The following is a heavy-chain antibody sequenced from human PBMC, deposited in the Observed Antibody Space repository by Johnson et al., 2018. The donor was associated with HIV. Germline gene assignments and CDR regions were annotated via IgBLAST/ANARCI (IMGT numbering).Heavy chain of an antibody. CDR1: GFTFNDYG. Sequence: VQLLESGGGVVRPGGSLRLSCAASGFTFNDYGMSWVSQAPGEGLEWVSAISGSGGSTYYADSVKGRFTISRDNSQKTLYLQMNSLRGEDTAVYYCARLPIWGQGTMVTVSS. CDR2: ISGSGGST. CDR3: ARLPI. D-gene: IGHD2-21*02. V-gene: IGHV3-23*01. J-gene: IGHJ3*02.